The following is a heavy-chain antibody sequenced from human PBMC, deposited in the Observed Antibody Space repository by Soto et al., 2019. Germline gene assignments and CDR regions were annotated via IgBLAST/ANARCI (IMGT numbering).Heavy chain of an antibody. J-gene: IGHJ4*02. CDR3: ARGRRTMVRGVTRPIDY. V-gene: IGHV3-33*01. D-gene: IGHD3-10*01. Sequence: QVQLVESGGGVVQPGRSLRLSCAASGFTFSYFGMHWVRQAPGKGLEWVAVIWYDGGNKYYADSVKGRFTISRDNSKNMLYLQMNSLRAEDTAVYYCARGRRTMVRGVTRPIDYWGQGTLVTVSS. CDR1: GFTFSYFG. CDR2: IWYDGGNK.